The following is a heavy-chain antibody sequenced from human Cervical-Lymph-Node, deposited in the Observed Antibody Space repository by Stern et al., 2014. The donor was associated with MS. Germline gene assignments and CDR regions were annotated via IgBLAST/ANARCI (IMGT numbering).Heavy chain of an antibody. CDR3: AREVAMVGFDP. CDR1: GGTVSSHT. J-gene: IGHJ5*02. V-gene: IGHV1-69*01. CDR2: IIPNFGTT. D-gene: IGHD5-12*01. Sequence: QVQLVESGAEVKKPGSSVKVSCAASGGTVSSHTISWLRQAPGQGLEWMGGIIPNFGTTTYAQTVQGKVTISADQSTTTACLEMNSLRSDDTAVYYCAREVAMVGFDPWGQGTLVTVSS.